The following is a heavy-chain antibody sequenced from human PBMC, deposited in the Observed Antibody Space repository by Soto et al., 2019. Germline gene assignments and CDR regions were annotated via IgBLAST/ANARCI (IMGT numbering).Heavy chain of an antibody. V-gene: IGHV3-11*05. CDR3: ARDLGTDSGCYSGPSDY. J-gene: IGHJ4*02. D-gene: IGHD1-26*01. CDR1: GLNFGLSF. CDR2: ISHNSDYT. Sequence: GGSLRLSCAASGLNFGLSFMIWMRQRPGKGLEWVSFISHNSDYTNYADSVRGRFTISRDNDKSSIYLQMNSLRSDDTAVYYCARDLGTDSGCYSGPSDYWGQGTLVTVSS.